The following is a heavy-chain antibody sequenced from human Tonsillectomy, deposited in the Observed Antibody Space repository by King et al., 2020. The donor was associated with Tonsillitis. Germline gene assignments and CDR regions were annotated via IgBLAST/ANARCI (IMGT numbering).Heavy chain of an antibody. Sequence: VQLVESGGGVVQPGGSLRLSCAASGFSFSTYGMHWVRQAPGKGLEWVAFIREGGSNENYADSVKGRFTISRDNSKNTLFLQINSLRPDDTAVYYCVKGGETYYFDSTGYFDYWGQGRLVTVPS. D-gene: IGHD3-22*01. J-gene: IGHJ4*02. CDR1: GFSFSTYG. V-gene: IGHV3-30*02. CDR3: VKGGETYYFDSTGYFDY. CDR2: IREGGSNE.